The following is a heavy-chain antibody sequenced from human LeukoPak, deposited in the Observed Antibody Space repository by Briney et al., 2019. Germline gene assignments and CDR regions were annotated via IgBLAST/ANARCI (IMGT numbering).Heavy chain of an antibody. D-gene: IGHD1-26*01. CDR3: AREIIVGALDY. J-gene: IGHJ4*02. Sequence: PSETLSLTCSVSGDSFSSVTDYWAWIRQPPGKGLEWIASGDYSGGTYYNPSLESRVAISADMSKKQISLKLTSVTGADTAAYYCAREIIVGALDYWGQGTLVTVSS. V-gene: IGHV4-39*07. CDR1: GDSFSSVTDY. CDR2: GDYSGGT.